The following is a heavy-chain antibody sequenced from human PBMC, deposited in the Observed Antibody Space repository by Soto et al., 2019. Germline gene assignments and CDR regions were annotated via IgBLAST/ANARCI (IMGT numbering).Heavy chain of an antibody. CDR1: GFTFSSYG. V-gene: IGHV3-30*18. CDR3: AKGTVIGYCSGGSCYPRDHSEGLDV. J-gene: IGHJ6*02. Sequence: QVQLVESGGGVVQPGRSLRLSCAASGFTFSSYGVHWVRQAPGKGLEWVAVISYDGSNKYYADSVKGRFTISRDNSKNTLYLQMNSLRVEDTAVYYCAKGTVIGYCSGGSCYPRDHSEGLDVWGQGTTVTVSS. D-gene: IGHD2-15*01. CDR2: ISYDGSNK.